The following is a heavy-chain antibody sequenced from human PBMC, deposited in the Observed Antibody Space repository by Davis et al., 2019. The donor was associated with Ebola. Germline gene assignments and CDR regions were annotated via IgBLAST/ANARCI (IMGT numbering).Heavy chain of an antibody. CDR3: ARGHSSDWYPRNNWFAP. D-gene: IGHD6-19*01. CDR2: IKSDGSEK. V-gene: IGHV3-7*03. CDR1: GFMFTDYW. J-gene: IGHJ5*02. Sequence: GESLKISCSASGFMFTDYWMNWVRQAPGKGLAWVANIKSDGSEKYYAASVKGRFTISRDNAKNSIFLQMNSLRADDTAIYYCARGHSSDWYPRNNWFAPWGQGTLVTVSS.